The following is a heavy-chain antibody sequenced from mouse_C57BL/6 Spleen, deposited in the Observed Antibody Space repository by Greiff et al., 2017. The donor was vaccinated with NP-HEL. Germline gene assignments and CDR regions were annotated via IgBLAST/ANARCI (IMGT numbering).Heavy chain of an antibody. CDR2: IDPETGGT. J-gene: IGHJ4*01. D-gene: IGHD1-1*01. CDR1: GYTFTDYE. CDR3: TREGLLRPYAMDY. V-gene: IGHV1-15*01. Sequence: QVQLKESGAELVRPGASVTLSCKASGYTFTDYEMHWVKQTPVHGLEWIGAIDPETGGTAYNQKFKGKAILTADKSSSTAYMELRSLTSEDSAVCYCTREGLLRPYAMDYWGQGTSVTVSS.